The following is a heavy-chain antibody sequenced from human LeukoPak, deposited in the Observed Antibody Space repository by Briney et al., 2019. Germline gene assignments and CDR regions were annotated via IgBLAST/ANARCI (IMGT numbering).Heavy chain of an antibody. CDR3: ARVDIAVTGNTFDY. Sequence: SEALSLTCTVSGGSISSYYWSWIRQPPGKGLEWIGYIYYSGSTNYNPSLKSRVTISVDTSKNQFSLKLSSVTAADTAVYYCARVDIAVTGNTFDYWGQGTLVTVSS. CDR1: GGSISSYY. J-gene: IGHJ4*02. V-gene: IGHV4-59*01. CDR2: IYYSGST. D-gene: IGHD6-19*01.